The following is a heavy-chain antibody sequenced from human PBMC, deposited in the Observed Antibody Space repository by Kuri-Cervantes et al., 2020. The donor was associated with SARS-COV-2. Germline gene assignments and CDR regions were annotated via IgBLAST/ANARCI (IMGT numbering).Heavy chain of an antibody. CDR2: IRSKAYGGTT. V-gene: IGHV3-49*04. D-gene: IGHD3-3*01. J-gene: IGHJ6*03. CDR3: TRDPPCDFWSGYYPIHYYYYMDV. Sequence: GESLKISCTAFGFTFGDYAMSWVRQAPGKGLEWVGFIRSKAYGGTTEYAASVKGRFTISRDDSKSIAYLQMNSLKTEDTAVYYCTRDPPCDFWSGYYPIHYYYYMDVWGKGTTVTVSS. CDR1: GFTFGDYA.